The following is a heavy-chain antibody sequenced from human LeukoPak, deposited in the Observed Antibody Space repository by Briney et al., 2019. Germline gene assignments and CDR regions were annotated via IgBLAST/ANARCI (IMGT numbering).Heavy chain of an antibody. Sequence: GGSLRLSCAASGFTFSSYAMHWVRQAPGKGLEWVAVISYDGSNKYYADSVKGRFTISRDNSKNTLYLQMYSLRAEDTAVYYCARDSSRYSSSWCLSYWGQGTLVTVSS. V-gene: IGHV3-30*04. CDR1: GFTFSSYA. CDR2: ISYDGSNK. J-gene: IGHJ4*02. CDR3: ARDSSRYSSSWCLSY. D-gene: IGHD6-13*01.